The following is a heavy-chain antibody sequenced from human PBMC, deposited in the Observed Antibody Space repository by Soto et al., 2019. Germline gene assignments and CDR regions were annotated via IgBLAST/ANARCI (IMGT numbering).Heavy chain of an antibody. CDR2: IKNKANGYKT. Sequence: GGSLRLSCAVSGFTFGDHYMDWVRQAPGKGLEWVGRIKNKANGYKTEYAASVEGRITISRDDSKNSLSLQINSLKTEDTAVYFCARVRFAAPTLYFDYWGQGLLVTV. CDR1: GFTFGDHY. J-gene: IGHJ4*02. CDR3: ARVRFAAPTLYFDY. D-gene: IGHD2-2*02. V-gene: IGHV3-72*01.